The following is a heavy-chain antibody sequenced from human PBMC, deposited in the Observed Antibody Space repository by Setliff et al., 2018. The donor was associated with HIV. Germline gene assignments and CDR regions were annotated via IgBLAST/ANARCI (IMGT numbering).Heavy chain of an antibody. D-gene: IGHD6-13*01. CDR3: ARGARRLAGYSDRWDYYCMGV. V-gene: IGHV4-34*01. Sequence: PSETLSLTCAVFGGSFTDIGGSFTDYYWIWIRQPPGKGLEWIGEINHSGSTHYNPSLKSRFTISVDTSKNQFSLKVNSVTAADTAVYYCARGARRLAGYSDRWDYYCMGVWGKGTTVTVSS. CDR2: INHSGST. CDR1: GGSFTDIGGSFTDYY. J-gene: IGHJ6*03.